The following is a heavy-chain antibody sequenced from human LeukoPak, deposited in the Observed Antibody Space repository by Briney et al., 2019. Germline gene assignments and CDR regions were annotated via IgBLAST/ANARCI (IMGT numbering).Heavy chain of an antibody. D-gene: IGHD1-26*01. V-gene: IGHV3-48*04. CDR1: GFSFSSYS. J-gene: IGHJ5*02. CDR3: ARGQGIGKNWLDP. CDR2: ISSVSATR. Sequence: GGSLRLSCAASGFSFSSYSMNWVRQAPGKGLEWLSYISSVSATRYYADSVKGRFTISRDDAEKTLYLQMDSLTAEDTAVYYCARGQGIGKNWLDPWGQGTLVTVSS.